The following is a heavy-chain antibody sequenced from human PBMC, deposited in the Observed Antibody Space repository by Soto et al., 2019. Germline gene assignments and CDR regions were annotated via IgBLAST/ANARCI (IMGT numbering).Heavy chain of an antibody. Sequence: ASVKVSCKVSGYALTELSMHWVRQAPGKGLEWMGGFDPEDGETIYAQKFQGRVTMTKDTSTDTAYMELSSLRSEDTAVYYCARDGYCSGGSCYSWFDPWGQGTLVTVSS. V-gene: IGHV1-24*01. CDR1: GYALTELS. CDR2: FDPEDGET. CDR3: ARDGYCSGGSCYSWFDP. J-gene: IGHJ5*02. D-gene: IGHD2-15*01.